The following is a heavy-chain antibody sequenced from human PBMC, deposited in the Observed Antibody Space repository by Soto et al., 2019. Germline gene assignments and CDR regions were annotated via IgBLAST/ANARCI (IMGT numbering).Heavy chain of an antibody. D-gene: IGHD6-6*01. CDR3: AMGFSSSSGDYFDY. CDR2: INHSGST. V-gene: IGHV4-34*01. CDR1: GGSFSGYY. J-gene: IGHJ4*02. Sequence: LSLTCAVYGGSFSGYYWSWIRQPPGKGLEWIGEINHSGSTNYNPSLKSRVTISVDTSKNQSSLKLSSVTAADTAVYYCAMGFSSSSGDYFDYWGQGTLVTVSS.